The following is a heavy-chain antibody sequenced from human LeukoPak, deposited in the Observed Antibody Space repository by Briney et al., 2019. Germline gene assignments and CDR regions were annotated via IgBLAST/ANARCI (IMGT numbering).Heavy chain of an antibody. CDR2: IQPDGSER. V-gene: IGHV3-7*03. D-gene: IGHD6-6*01. J-gene: IGHJ6*02. CDR1: GFTFSKYW. Sequence: GGALRLSCAASGFTFSKYWMTWFRQAPGKGLEWVANIQPDGSERYYVDAVEGRFTISRDNAKTSLHLQMDSLRVDDTAVYYCARDHGSSSSWYGYYYYGMDVWGQGTTVTVSS. CDR3: ARDHGSSSSWYGYYYYGMDV.